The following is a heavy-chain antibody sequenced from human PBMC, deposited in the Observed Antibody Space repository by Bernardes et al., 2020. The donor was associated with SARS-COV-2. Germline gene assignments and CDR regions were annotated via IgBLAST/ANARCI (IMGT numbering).Heavy chain of an antibody. CDR1: GDSISAYY. Sequence: SETLSLTCTVSGDSISAYYWSWIRQPPGKGLEWIGYIYYSGSSTNYNPSSKSRVTISVDTSKNQFSLMMSSVTAADTAAYYCARRAKTGYYFDYWGQGTLVTVSS. CDR2: IYYSGSST. J-gene: IGHJ4*02. CDR3: ARRAKTGYYFDY. D-gene: IGHD3-9*01. V-gene: IGHV4-59*01.